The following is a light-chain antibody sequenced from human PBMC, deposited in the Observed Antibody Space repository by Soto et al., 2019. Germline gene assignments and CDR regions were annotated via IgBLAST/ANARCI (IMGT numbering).Light chain of an antibody. CDR1: EDISNY. J-gene: IGKJ3*01. CDR2: ETP. CDR3: QQHHSLPLT. Sequence: DIQMTHSPSSLSASVGDRVTITCQASEDISNYINWYQQKPGKAPKLLIYETPNMEIGVPSRFSGSGSGTDFSFSISSLQPEDIATYYCQQHHSLPLTFGPGTKVDIK. V-gene: IGKV1-33*01.